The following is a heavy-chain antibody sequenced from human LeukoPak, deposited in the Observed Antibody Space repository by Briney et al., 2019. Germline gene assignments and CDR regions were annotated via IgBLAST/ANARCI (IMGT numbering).Heavy chain of an antibody. D-gene: IGHD2-15*01. CDR3: ARDEVEACSGGSCYFDY. CDR1: GFTFSSYS. Sequence: GGSLRLSCATSGFTFSSYSMNWVRQAPGKGLEWVSSISSSSSYIYYADSVKGRFTISRDNAKNSLYLQMNSLRAEDTAVYNCARDEVEACSGGSCYFDYWGQGTLVTVSS. V-gene: IGHV3-21*01. CDR2: ISSSSSYI. J-gene: IGHJ4*02.